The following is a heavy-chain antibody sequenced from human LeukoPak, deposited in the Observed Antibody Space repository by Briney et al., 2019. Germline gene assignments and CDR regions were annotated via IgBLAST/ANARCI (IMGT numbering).Heavy chain of an antibody. Sequence: GASVKVSCKASGYSFTSYDINWVRQATGQGLEWMGWMNPDSGNTGYAQKFQGRVTITRNTSISTAFMELRSLRSDDTAMYYCARNHYSSSSGYWGQGTLVTVSS. CDR1: GYSFTSYD. CDR2: MNPDSGNT. J-gene: IGHJ4*02. V-gene: IGHV1-8*03. CDR3: ARNHYSSSSGY. D-gene: IGHD6-6*01.